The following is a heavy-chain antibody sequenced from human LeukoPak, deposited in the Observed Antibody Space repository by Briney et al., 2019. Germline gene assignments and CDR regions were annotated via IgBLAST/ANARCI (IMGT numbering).Heavy chain of an antibody. CDR3: ARLGATIAARHDYYYYMDV. CDR2: ISSNGGST. CDR1: GFTFSSYA. J-gene: IGHJ6*03. D-gene: IGHD6-6*01. V-gene: IGHV3-64*01. Sequence: PGGSLRLSCAAPGFTFSSYAMHWVRQAPGKGLEYVSAISSNGGSTYYANSVKGRFTISRDNSKNTLYLQMGSLRAEDMAVYYCARLGATIAARHDYYYYMDVWGKGTTVTVSS.